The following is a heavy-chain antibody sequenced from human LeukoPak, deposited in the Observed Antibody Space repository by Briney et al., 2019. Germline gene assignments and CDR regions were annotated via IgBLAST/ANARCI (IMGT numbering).Heavy chain of an antibody. J-gene: IGHJ5*02. CDR3: ARVRRYSYGEGPFDP. CDR2: IIPIFGTA. D-gene: IGHD5-18*01. CDR1: GGTFSSYA. Sequence: ASVKVSCKASGGTFSSYAISWVRQAPGQGLEWMGGIIPIFGTANYAQKFQGRVTITADKSTSTAHMELSSLRSEDTAVYYFARVRRYSYGEGPFDPWGQGTLVTVSS. V-gene: IGHV1-69*06.